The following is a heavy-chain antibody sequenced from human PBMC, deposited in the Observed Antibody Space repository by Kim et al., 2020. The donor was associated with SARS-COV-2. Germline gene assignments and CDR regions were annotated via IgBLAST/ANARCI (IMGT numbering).Heavy chain of an antibody. CDR3: ARSTVLGVVPDY. J-gene: IGHJ4*02. CDR2: K. Sequence: KDYADPLKGRFTISRDNSKHTLYLQMNSLGVEDTAVYYCARSTVLGVVPDYWGQGIRVTVSS. D-gene: IGHD3-3*01. V-gene: IGHV3-33*01.